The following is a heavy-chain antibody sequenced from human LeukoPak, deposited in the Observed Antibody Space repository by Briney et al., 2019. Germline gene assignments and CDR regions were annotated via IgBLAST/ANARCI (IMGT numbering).Heavy chain of an antibody. D-gene: IGHD3-16*01. CDR2: VYYSGST. CDR3: ARHGGVVGPIYLPDYWYFDL. CDR1: GDSTSCFY. Sequence: SETLSLTCTVSGDSTSCFYWSWLRQPPGKGLEWIGHVYYSGSTNYNPSLKSRVTISVDTSKNQFSLKLSSVTAADTAVYYCARHGGVVGPIYLPDYWYFDLWGRGTLVTVSS. J-gene: IGHJ2*01. V-gene: IGHV4-59*08.